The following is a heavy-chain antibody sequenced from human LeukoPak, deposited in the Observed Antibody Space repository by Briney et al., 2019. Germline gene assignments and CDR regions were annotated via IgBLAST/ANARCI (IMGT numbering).Heavy chain of an antibody. V-gene: IGHV1-46*01. CDR2: INPSGSST. Sequence: ASVKVSCKACGYTFSNYGITWVRQAPGQGLEWMGLINPSGSSTLYAQKFQGRGTMTRDMSTTTDYMELSSLRSEDTAIYYCAKSTAAAGTVTIFEYWGQGTLVTVSS. CDR3: AKSTAAAGTVTIFEY. J-gene: IGHJ4*02. CDR1: GYTFSNYG. D-gene: IGHD6-13*01.